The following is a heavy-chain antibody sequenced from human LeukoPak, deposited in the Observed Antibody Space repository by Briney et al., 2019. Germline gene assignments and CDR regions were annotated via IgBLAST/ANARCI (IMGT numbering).Heavy chain of an antibody. D-gene: IGHD5-18*01. J-gene: IGHJ4*02. CDR2: ISAYNGNT. Sequence: ASVKVSCKASGYTFTSYGISWVRQAPGQGLEWMGWISAYNGNTNYAQKLQGRVTMATDTSTSTAYMELRSLRSDDTAVYYCARERYSYGAFDYWGQGTLVTVSS. CDR1: GYTFTSYG. CDR3: ARERYSYGAFDY. V-gene: IGHV1-18*01.